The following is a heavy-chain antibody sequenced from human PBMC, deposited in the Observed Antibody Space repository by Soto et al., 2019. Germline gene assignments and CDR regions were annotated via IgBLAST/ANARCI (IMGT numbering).Heavy chain of an antibody. CDR1: GGSISSSSYY. D-gene: IGHD3-10*01. V-gene: IGHV4-39*01. J-gene: IGHJ5*02. CDR2: IYYSGST. Sequence: QLQLQESGPGLVKPSETLSLTCTVSGGSISSSSYYWGWIRQPPGKGLEWIGSIYYSGSTYYNPSLKSRVTISVDTSKNQFSLRLSSVTAADTAVYYCARHYGSGSYWYLYNWFDPWGQGTLVTVSS. CDR3: ARHYGSGSYWYLYNWFDP.